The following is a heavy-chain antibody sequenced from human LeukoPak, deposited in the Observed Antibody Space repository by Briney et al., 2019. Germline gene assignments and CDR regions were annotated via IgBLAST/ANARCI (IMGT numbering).Heavy chain of an antibody. CDR1: GFTFSSYG. CDR2: IRYDGSNK. Sequence: PGGSLRLSCAASGFTFSSYGMHWVRQAPGKGLEWVAFIRYDGSNKYCADSVKGRFTISRDNAKSSLYLQMNSLRAEDTAVYHCARDNPRGQYSSSNYYYYYYMDVWGKGTTVTVSS. V-gene: IGHV3-30*02. J-gene: IGHJ6*03. D-gene: IGHD6-13*01. CDR3: ARDNPRGQYSSSNYYYYYYMDV.